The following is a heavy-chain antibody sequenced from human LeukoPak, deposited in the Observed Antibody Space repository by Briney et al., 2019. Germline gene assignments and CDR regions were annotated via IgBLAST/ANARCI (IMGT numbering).Heavy chain of an antibody. V-gene: IGHV3-21*01. J-gene: IGHJ4*02. D-gene: IGHD6-13*01. CDR3: ACGYICSWSVDY. CDR2: ISSSSSYI. CDR1: GFTFSSYS. Sequence: SGGSLRLSCAASGFTFSSYSMNWVRQAPGKGLEWVSSISSSSSYIYYADSVKGRFTISRDNAKNTLYLQMNSLRAEDTAVYYCACGYICSWSVDYWGQGTLVTVSS.